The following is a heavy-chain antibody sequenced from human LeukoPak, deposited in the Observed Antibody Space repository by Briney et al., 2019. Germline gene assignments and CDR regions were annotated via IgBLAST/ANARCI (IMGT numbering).Heavy chain of an antibody. CDR2: ISSSGSTI. CDR3: VGPIAARDV. CDR1: GFTFSSYE. D-gene: IGHD6-6*01. Sequence: PGGSLRLSCAASGFTFSSYEMNWVRQAPGKGLEWVSYISSSGSTIYYADSVKGRFTISRDNAKNSLYLQMNSLRAEDTAVYYCVGPIAARDVWGQGTTVTVSS. V-gene: IGHV3-48*03. J-gene: IGHJ6*02.